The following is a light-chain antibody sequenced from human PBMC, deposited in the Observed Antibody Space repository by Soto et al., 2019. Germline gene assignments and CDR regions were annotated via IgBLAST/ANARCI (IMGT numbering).Light chain of an antibody. V-gene: IGKV2-30*01. CDR2: KVS. J-gene: IGKJ5*01. CDR1: LGLVYSDGNTY. Sequence: DDVMTLSPRSRPLPLAEPAAISWRSSLGLVYSDGNTYLNWFHQRPGQSPRRLIYKVSNRDSGVPDRFSGSGSGTDFTLKISRVEAEDVGVYYCMQGTHWPPTFGQGTQLEIK. CDR3: MQGTHWPPT.